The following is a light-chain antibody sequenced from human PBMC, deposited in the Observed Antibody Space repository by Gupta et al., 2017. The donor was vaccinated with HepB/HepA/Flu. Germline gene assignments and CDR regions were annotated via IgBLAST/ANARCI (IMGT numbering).Light chain of an antibody. CDR2: DDS. Sequence: SYVLTQPPSLSVAPATTARTTCGGNNIGSKSVHWYQQKPGQAPVLVVYDDSDRPSGIPERFSGSNSGNTATLTISRVEAGDEADYYCQVWDSSSDQLVFGGGTKLTVL. CDR3: QVWDSSSDQLV. CDR1: NIGSKS. J-gene: IGLJ2*01. V-gene: IGLV3-21*03.